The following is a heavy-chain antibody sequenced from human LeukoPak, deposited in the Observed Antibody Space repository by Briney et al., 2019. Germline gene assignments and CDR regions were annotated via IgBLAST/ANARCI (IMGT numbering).Heavy chain of an antibody. CDR3: ARGLRIPPYFDY. CDR1: GGSISSGSYY. V-gene: IGHV4-61*02. J-gene: IGHJ4*02. D-gene: IGHD5-12*01. CDR2: VYTSGST. Sequence: PSQTLSLTCTVSGGSISSGSYYWSWIRQPAGKGLEWIGRVYTSGSTNYNPSLKSRVTISVDTSKNQFSLKLSSVTAADTAVYYWARGLRIPPYFDYWVQGTLVTVSS.